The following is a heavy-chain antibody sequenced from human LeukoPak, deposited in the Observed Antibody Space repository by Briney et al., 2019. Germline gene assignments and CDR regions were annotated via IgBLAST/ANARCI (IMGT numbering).Heavy chain of an antibody. CDR3: ARIPHWYYDSKLASNWFDP. Sequence: GRSLRLSCAASGLTFSSYAMEWVRQAPGKGLEWVAVISYDGSNKYYADSVKCRFTISRDNSKNTLYLQMNSLRAEDTAVYYCARIPHWYYDSKLASNWFDPWGQGTLVTVSS. J-gene: IGHJ5*02. V-gene: IGHV3-30-3*01. CDR1: GLTFSSYA. D-gene: IGHD3-3*01. CDR2: ISYDGSNK.